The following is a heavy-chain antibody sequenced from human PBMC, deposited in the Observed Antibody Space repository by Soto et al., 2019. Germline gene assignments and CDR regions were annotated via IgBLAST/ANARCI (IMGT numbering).Heavy chain of an antibody. D-gene: IGHD1-26*01. CDR1: GFTFSSYA. CDR2: ISGSGGST. J-gene: IGHJ6*02. V-gene: IGHV3-23*01. Sequence: GGSLRLSCAASGFTFSSYAMSWVRQAPGKELEWVSAISGSGGSTYYADSVKGRFTISRDNSKNTLYLQMNSLRAEDTAVYYCAGSYSYYYGMDVWGQGTTVTVSS. CDR3: AGSYSYYYGMDV.